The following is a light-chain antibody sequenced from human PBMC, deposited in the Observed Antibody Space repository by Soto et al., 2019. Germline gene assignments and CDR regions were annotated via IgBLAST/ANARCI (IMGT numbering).Light chain of an antibody. J-gene: IGKJ1*01. V-gene: IGKV1-5*01. CDR2: DAS. Sequence: DIQMTQSPSTLSASVGDTVTITCRASQSISSWLAWYQQKPGETPKVLVYDASSLKSGVQSRCSGSGSGTEFTLTIKSLQPDDFATYFCQQYRSYWTCGQGTKVDIK. CDR3: QQYRSYWT. CDR1: QSISSW.